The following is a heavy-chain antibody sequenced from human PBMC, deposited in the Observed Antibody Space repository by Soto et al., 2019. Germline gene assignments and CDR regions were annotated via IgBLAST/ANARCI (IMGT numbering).Heavy chain of an antibody. V-gene: IGHV4-34*01. CDR1: GGSFSGYY. D-gene: IGHD3-10*01. J-gene: IGHJ5*02. CDR2: INHSGST. Sequence: TLSLTCAVYGGSFSGYYWSWIRQPPGKGLEWIGEINHSGSTNYNPSLKSRVTISVDTSKNQFSLKLSSVTAADTAVYYCARGPRITMVRGGHFDTWGQGTLVTVSS. CDR3: ARGPRITMVRGGHFDT.